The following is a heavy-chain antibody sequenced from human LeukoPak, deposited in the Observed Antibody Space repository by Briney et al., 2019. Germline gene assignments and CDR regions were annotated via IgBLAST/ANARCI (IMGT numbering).Heavy chain of an antibody. D-gene: IGHD6-6*01. J-gene: IGHJ3*01. CDR2: VSWNSGSR. CDR3: AKDSRSYSTSPGGAFDV. CDR1: GFTFDDYA. V-gene: IGHV3-9*01. Sequence: PGGSLRLSCAASGFTFDDYAIHWVRQAPGKGLEWVSGVSWNSGSRDYADSVKGRFTISRDNAKNSLYLQMNSLRAEDAALYYCAKDSRSYSTSPGGAFDVWGQGTMVTVSS.